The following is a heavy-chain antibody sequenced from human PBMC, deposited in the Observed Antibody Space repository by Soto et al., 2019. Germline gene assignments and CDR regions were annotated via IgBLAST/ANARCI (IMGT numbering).Heavy chain of an antibody. J-gene: IGHJ4*02. D-gene: IGHD6-19*01. V-gene: IGHV3-30*03. CDR2: ISYDGSNK. CDR3: ARDHKQCLAYFDY. CDR1: GFTFSSYG. Sequence: PGGSLRLSCAASGFTFSSYGMHWVRQAPGKGLEWVAVISYDGSNKYYADSVKGRFTISRDNSKNTLYLQMNSLRAEDTAVYYCARDHKQCLAYFDYWGQGTLVTVSS.